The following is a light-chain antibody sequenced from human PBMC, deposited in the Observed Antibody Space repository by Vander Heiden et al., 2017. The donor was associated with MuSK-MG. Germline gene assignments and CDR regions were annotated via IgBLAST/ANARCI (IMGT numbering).Light chain of an antibody. Sequence: QSALTQPRSVSGSPGQSVTISCTGTNSDVGGYNYVYWYQQHPGKVLKLIIYDVDRRPAGVPDRFSGSKSANTASLTISGRQPEEEADYFCCAYAGSYSWVFGGGTKLTVL. V-gene: IGLV2-11*01. J-gene: IGLJ3*02. CDR1: NSDVGGYNY. CDR2: DVD. CDR3: CAYAGSYSWV.